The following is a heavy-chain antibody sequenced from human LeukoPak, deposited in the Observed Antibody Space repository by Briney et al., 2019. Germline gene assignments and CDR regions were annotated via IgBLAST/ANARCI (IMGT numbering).Heavy chain of an antibody. CDR1: GGSFSGYY. D-gene: IGHD2-15*01. CDR2: INHSVST. J-gene: IGHJ4*02. Sequence: PSETLSLTCAVYGGSFSGYYWSWIRQPPGKGLEWIGEINHSVSTNYNPSLKSRVTISVDTSKNQFSLKLSSVTAADTAVYYCARGRYCLGYCSGGSLGGPYFDYWGKGTLVTVSS. CDR3: ARGRYCLGYCSGGSLGGPYFDY. V-gene: IGHV4-34*01.